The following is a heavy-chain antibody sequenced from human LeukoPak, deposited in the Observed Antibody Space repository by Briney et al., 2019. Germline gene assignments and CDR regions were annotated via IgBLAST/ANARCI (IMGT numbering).Heavy chain of an antibody. V-gene: IGHV3-23*01. J-gene: IGHJ6*03. Sequence: PGGSLRLSCAASGFTFNTYAMSWVRQAPGKGLEWVSSISGSGSTYYADSVKGRFTISRDNSQNTVSLQVNNLRTEDTALYYCAKTSLSDASGHYYYMDVWGKGTTVTVSS. CDR3: AKTSLSDASGHYYYMDV. D-gene: IGHD3-3*01. CDR1: GFTFNTYA. CDR2: ISGSGST.